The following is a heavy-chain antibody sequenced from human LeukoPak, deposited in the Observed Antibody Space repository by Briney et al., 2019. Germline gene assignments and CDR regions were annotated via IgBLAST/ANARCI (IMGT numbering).Heavy chain of an antibody. V-gene: IGHV3-23*01. D-gene: IGHD2-15*01. J-gene: IGHJ4*02. CDR2: ISGSGGST. Sequence: GGSLRLSCAASGFTFSSHGMSWVRQAPGKGLEWVSAISGSGGSTYYADSVKGRFTISRDNSKNTLYLQMNSLRAEDTAVYYCAKGRPGLGYCSGGSCYSSFDYWGQGTLVTVSS. CDR3: AKGRPGLGYCSGGSCYSSFDY. CDR1: GFTFSSHG.